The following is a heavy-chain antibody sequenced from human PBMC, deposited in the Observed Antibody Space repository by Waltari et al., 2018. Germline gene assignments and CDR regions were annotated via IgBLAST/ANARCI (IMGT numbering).Heavy chain of an antibody. J-gene: IGHJ4*02. CDR3: ARGIQLWSSYSGYANYFDY. V-gene: IGHV4-34*01. Sequence: QVQLQQWGAGLLKPSETLSLTCAVYGGSFSGYYWSWIRQPPGKGLEWLGEINHSGSTNYNPSLKSRVTISVDTSKNQFSLKLSSVTAADTAVYYCARGIQLWSSYSGYANYFDYWGQGTLVTVSS. CDR1: GGSFSGYY. CDR2: INHSGST. D-gene: IGHD5-18*01.